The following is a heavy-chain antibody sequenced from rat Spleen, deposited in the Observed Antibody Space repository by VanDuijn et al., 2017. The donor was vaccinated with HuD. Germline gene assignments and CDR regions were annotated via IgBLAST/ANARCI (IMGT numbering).Heavy chain of an antibody. CDR2: ISSGGST. Sequence: QVQLKESGPGLVQPSQTLSLTCTIGGFSLTSYNVHWVRQPPGKGLEWIAAISSGGSTYFNSVLKSRLSISRDTSKSQVFLKMDTLQTEDTAIYYCTRDRLGAGFDYWGQGVMVTVSS. J-gene: IGHJ2*01. D-gene: IGHD5-1*01. CDR1: GFSLTSYN. CDR3: TRDRLGAGFDY. V-gene: IGHV2-6*01.